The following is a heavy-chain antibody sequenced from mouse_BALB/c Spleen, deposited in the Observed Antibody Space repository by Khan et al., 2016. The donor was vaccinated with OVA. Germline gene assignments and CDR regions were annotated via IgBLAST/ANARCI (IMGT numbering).Heavy chain of an antibody. CDR3: AIQNYGPFAY. D-gene: IGHD1-1*01. V-gene: IGHV5-9-3*01. CDR2: ISSDGDYI. J-gene: IGHJ3*01. Sequence: VELVESGGDLVKPGGSLKLSCAASGFTFSTYAMSWVRQTPEKRLEWVATISSDGDYIYYPDSMEGRFTISRDNAKNTLYLQMSSLRCEDTAMYYCAIQNYGPFAYWCQGTLVTVSA. CDR1: GFTFSTYA.